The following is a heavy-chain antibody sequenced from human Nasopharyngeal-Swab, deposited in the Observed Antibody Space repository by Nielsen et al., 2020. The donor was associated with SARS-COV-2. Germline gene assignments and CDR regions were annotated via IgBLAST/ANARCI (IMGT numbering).Heavy chain of an antibody. V-gene: IGHV1-69*13. CDR3: ARDALWFGELLSQGGWFDP. J-gene: IGHJ5*02. CDR2: IIHIFGTA. CDR1: GGTFSSYA. Sequence: SVKVSCKASGGTFSSYAISWVRQAPGQGLEWMGGIIHIFGTANYAQKFQGRVTITADESTSTAYMELSSLRSEDTAVYYCARDALWFGELLSQGGWFDPWGQGTLVTVSS. D-gene: IGHD3-10*01.